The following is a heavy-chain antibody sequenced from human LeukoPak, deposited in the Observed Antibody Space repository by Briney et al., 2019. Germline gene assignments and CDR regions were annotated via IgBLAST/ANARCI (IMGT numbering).Heavy chain of an antibody. Sequence: SETLSLTCTVSGGSISSSSYYWGWIRQPPGKGLEWIGSIYYSGSTYYNPSLKSRVTISVDTSKNQFSLKLSSLTAADTAVYDWARDTSLLGATPGWFDPWGQGTLVTVYS. CDR1: GGSISSSSYY. CDR3: ARDTSLLGATPGWFDP. V-gene: IGHV4-39*07. CDR2: IYYSGST. D-gene: IGHD1-26*01. J-gene: IGHJ5*02.